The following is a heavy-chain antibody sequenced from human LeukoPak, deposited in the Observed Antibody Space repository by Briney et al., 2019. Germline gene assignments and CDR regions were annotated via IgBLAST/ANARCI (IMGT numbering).Heavy chain of an antibody. Sequence: PGGSLRLSCAASGFTFGSYWMYWVRQGPGKGLEWVSLISGDAGRTYYADSVKGRFTISRDNSKNSLYLQMNSLRAEDTALYYCAKDATKTSGYYYVPYNWFDPWGQGTLVTVSS. CDR1: GFTFGSYW. CDR3: AKDATKTSGYYYVPYNWFDP. D-gene: IGHD3-22*01. CDR2: ISGDAGRT. J-gene: IGHJ5*02. V-gene: IGHV3-43*02.